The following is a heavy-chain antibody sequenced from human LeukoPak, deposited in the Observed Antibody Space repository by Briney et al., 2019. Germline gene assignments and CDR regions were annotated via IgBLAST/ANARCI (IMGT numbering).Heavy chain of an antibody. V-gene: IGHV4-59*01. CDR3: ASGTLKRGYSYALDY. CDR2: IYYSGST. CDR1: GGSISSYY. D-gene: IGHD5-18*01. Sequence: SETLTLTCTVSGGSISSYYWSWIRQPPGKGLEWIGYIYYSGSTYYNPSLKSRVTISVDTSKNQFSLKLSSVTAADTAVYYCASGTLKRGYSYALDYWGQGTLVTVSS. J-gene: IGHJ4*02.